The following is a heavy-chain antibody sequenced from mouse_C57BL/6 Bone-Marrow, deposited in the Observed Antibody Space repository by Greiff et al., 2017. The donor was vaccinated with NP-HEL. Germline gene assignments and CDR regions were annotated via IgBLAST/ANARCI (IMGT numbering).Heavy chain of an antibody. CDR3: AIRGYYYGSRYYVDY. CDR1: GYTFTSYW. Sequence: VQLQQPGAELVKPGASVKVSCKASGYTFTSYWMHWVKQRPGQGLEWIGRIHPSDSDTNYNQKFKGKATLTVDKSSSTAYMQLSSLTSEDSAVYYCAIRGYYYGSRYYVDYGGQGTTLTVSA. V-gene: IGHV1-74*01. J-gene: IGHJ2*01. D-gene: IGHD1-1*01. CDR2: IHPSDSDT.